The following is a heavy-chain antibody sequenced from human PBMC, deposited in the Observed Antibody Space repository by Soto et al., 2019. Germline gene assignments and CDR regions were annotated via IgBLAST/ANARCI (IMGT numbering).Heavy chain of an antibody. CDR2: IYYSGST. Sequence: QLQLQESGPGLVKPSETLSLTCTVSGGSISSSSYYWGWIRQPPGKGLEWIGSIYYSGSTYYNPSLKSRVTISVDTSKNQFSLKLSSVTAADTAVYYCVRHYDFWSGYYGFNWFDPWGQGTLVTVSS. D-gene: IGHD3-3*01. J-gene: IGHJ5*02. CDR1: GGSISSSSYY. V-gene: IGHV4-39*01. CDR3: VRHYDFWSGYYGFNWFDP.